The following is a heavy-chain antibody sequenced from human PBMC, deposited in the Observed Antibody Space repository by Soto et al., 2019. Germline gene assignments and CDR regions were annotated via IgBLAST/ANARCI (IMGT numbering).Heavy chain of an antibody. CDR1: GGTFSSYT. D-gene: IGHD3-22*01. CDR2: IIPILGIA. J-gene: IGHJ3*02. CDR3: ARCDYYDSSGYYEPGDTRDAFDI. V-gene: IGHV1-69*02. Sequence: SVKVSCKASGGTFSSYTISWVRQAPGQGLEWMGRIIPILGIANYAQKFQGRVTMTRDTSTSTVYMELSSLRSEDTAVYYCARCDYYDSSGYYEPGDTRDAFDIWGQGTMVTV.